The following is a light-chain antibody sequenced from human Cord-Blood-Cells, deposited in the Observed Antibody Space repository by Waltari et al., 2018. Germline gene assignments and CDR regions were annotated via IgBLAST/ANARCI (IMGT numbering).Light chain of an antibody. Sequence: DIVITRSPDSLAVSLGERATINGKSSQSVLYSSNNKNYLAWYQQKPGQPPKLLIYWASTRESGVPDRFSGSGSGTDFTLTISSLQAEDVAVYYCQQYYSTPRYTFGQGTKLEIK. V-gene: IGKV4-1*01. CDR2: WAS. J-gene: IGKJ2*01. CDR1: QSVLYSSNNKNY. CDR3: QQYYSTPRYT.